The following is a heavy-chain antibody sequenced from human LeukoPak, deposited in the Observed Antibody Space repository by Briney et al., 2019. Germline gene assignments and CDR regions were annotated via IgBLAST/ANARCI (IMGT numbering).Heavy chain of an antibody. CDR2: IIPIFGTA. CDR1: GGTFSSYA. D-gene: IGHD6-19*01. V-gene: IGHV1-69*13. Sequence: SVKVSCKASGGTFSSYAISWVRQAPGQGLEWMGGIIPIFGTANYAQKFQGRVTITADESTSTVYMELSSLRSEDTAVYYCARERYSSGWPRFQHWGQGTLVTVSS. CDR3: ARERYSSGWPRFQH. J-gene: IGHJ1*01.